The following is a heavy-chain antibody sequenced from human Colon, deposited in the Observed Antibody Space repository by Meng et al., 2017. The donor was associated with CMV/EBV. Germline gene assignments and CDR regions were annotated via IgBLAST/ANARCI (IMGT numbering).Heavy chain of an antibody. Sequence: SGPCSGNPSEPLPLPGPFSGASITSYYLSWSRQPAGKGLEWIGRVYISGNTNYNPSLKSRVTMSIDTSKNQLSLNIRSVTAADTAVYYCARDSNLSGLAYWGQGTLVTVSS. CDR2: VYISGNT. CDR3: ARDSNLSGLAY. CDR1: GASITSYY. J-gene: IGHJ4*02. D-gene: IGHD3-10*01. V-gene: IGHV4-4*07.